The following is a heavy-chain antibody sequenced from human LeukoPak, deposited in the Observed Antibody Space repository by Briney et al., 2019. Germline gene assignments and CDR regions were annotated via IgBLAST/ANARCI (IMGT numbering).Heavy chain of an antibody. CDR1: GFTFSSYW. J-gene: IGHJ4*01. V-gene: IGHV3-7*01. CDR3: ARDRVGAPFDY. Sequence: GGSLRLSRAASGFTFSSYWMSWVRQAPGKGLEWVANIKQDGSEKYYVDSVKGRFTISRDNSKNTVYLQMDSLRVEDTAVFYCARDRVGAPFDYWGQGTLVTVSS. CDR2: IKQDGSEK. D-gene: IGHD1-26*01.